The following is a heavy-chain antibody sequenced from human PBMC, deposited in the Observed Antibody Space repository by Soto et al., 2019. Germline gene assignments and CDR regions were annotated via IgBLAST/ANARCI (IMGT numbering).Heavy chain of an antibody. J-gene: IGHJ4*02. CDR3: ARDLGGYCSGGSCYYFDY. V-gene: IGHV3-48*03. CDR1: GFTFSSYE. CDR2: ISSSGSTI. D-gene: IGHD2-15*01. Sequence: GGSLRLSCAASGFTFSSYEMNWVRQAPGKGLEWVSYISSSGSTIYYADSVKGRFTISRDNAKNSLYLQMNSLRAEDTAVYYCARDLGGYCSGGSCYYFDYCGQGTLVTVSS.